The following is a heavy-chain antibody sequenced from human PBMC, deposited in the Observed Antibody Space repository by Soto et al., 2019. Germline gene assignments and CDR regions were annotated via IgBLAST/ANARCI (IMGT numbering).Heavy chain of an antibody. Sequence: ASETLSLTCTVPGGSISSYYWSWIRQPPGKGLEWIGYIYYSGSTNYNPSLKSRVTISVDTSKNQFSLKLSSVTAADAAVYYCARGGDYFDYWGQGTLVTVSS. D-gene: IGHD4-17*01. J-gene: IGHJ4*02. V-gene: IGHV4-59*01. CDR1: GGSISSYY. CDR3: ARGGDYFDY. CDR2: IYYSGST.